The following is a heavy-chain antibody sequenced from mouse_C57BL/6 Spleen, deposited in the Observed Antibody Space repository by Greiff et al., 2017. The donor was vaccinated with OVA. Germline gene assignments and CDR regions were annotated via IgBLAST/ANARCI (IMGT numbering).Heavy chain of an antibody. D-gene: IGHD3-1*01. CDR3: ARQPSGYAMDY. Sequence: QVQLQQSGVELVKPGASVKISCKASGYAFSSYWMNWVKQRPGKGLEWIGQIYPGDGDTNYNGKFKGKATLTADKSSSTAYMQLSSLTSEDSAVYFCARQPSGYAMDYWGQGTSVTVSS. J-gene: IGHJ4*01. CDR2: IYPGDGDT. CDR1: GYAFSSYW. V-gene: IGHV1-80*01.